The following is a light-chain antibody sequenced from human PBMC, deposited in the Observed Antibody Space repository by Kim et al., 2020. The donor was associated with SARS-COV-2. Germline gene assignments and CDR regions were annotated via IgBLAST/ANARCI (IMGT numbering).Light chain of an antibody. CDR1: SNDVGGFDY. CDR3: SSYSSSTAVL. V-gene: IGLV2-14*03. J-gene: IGLJ2*01. Sequence: QSALTQPASVSGSPGQSITISCAGTSNDVGGFDYVSWYQQHPGKAPKLMIYDVFNRPSGVPNRFSASKSGNTASLTISGLHAEDEANYYCSSYSSSTAVLFGGGTPLTVL. CDR2: DVF.